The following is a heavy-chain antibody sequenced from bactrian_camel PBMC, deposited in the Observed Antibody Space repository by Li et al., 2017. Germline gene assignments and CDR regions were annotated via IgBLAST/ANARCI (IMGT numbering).Heavy chain of an antibody. CDR2: MLSEGRT. CDR1: GYIYSKYC. CDR3: GADPCPYGGSWYPTY. V-gene: IGHV3S55*01. Sequence: HVQLVESGGGSVQAGGSLRLSCAASGYIYSKYCMGYFRQAPGKEHEGVATMLSEGRTYYAESVKGRFTISKDNAKNTLYLQMNSLKLEDTAMYYCGADPCPYGGSWYPTYWGQGTQVTVS. D-gene: IGHD6*01. J-gene: IGHJ4*01.